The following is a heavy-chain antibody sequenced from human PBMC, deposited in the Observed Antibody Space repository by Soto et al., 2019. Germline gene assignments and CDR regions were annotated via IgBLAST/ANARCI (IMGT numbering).Heavy chain of an antibody. CDR2: ISAYNGNT. D-gene: IGHD3-10*01. CDR1: GYPFTSYT. Sequence: QVQLVQSGAEVKKPGAAVKVSCKATGYPFTSYTISWVRQAPGQGLEWVGWISAYNGNTKYAQKVQGRVTMTTDTSTSTAYMELRSLRSDDTAVYYCVRDRLYYDWGSGNYNGELDYWGQGTLVTVSS. CDR3: VRDRLYYDWGSGNYNGELDY. V-gene: IGHV1-18*01. J-gene: IGHJ4*02.